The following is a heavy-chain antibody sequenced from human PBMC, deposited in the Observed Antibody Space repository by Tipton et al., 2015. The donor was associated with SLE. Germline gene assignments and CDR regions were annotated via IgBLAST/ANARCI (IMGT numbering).Heavy chain of an antibody. CDR2: IRSKVYGGTT. V-gene: IGHV3-49*03. Sequence: RSLRLSCTASGFTFGDYAMTWFRQAPGKGLEWVGFIRSKVYGGTTEYAASVKGRFTISRDDSKSIAYLQMNSLKTEDTAVYYCTRDRDHYYDFWSGYISPFDYWGQGTLVTVSS. J-gene: IGHJ4*02. CDR3: TRDRDHYYDFWSGYISPFDY. CDR1: GFTFGDYA. D-gene: IGHD3-3*01.